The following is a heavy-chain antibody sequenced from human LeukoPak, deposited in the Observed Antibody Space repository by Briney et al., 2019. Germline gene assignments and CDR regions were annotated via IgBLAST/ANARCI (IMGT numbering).Heavy chain of an antibody. CDR1: GFTFSTHA. CDR2: ISGSGGRT. D-gene: IGHD2-15*01. V-gene: IGHV3-23*01. J-gene: IGHJ3*02. Sequence: GGSLRLSCAASGFTFSTHAMSWVRQAPGKGLEWVSAISGSGGRTYHADSVKGRFTISRDNSKNTLFLQMNSLRAADTAIYYCAMTMKYCSGGTCQEAFEIWGQGTMVTVSS. CDR3: AMTMKYCSGGTCQEAFEI.